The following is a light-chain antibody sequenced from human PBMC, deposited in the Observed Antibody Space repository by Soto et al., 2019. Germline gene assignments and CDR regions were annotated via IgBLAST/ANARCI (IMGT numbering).Light chain of an antibody. CDR2: EVS. Sequence: QSALTQPPSASGSPGQSVTISCTGTSSDVGGYNYVSWYQQHPGKAPKLMIYEVSKRPSGVPDRFSGSKSGNTASLSVSGLQAEDEADYYCSSYAGTFYVFGTGTKSPS. CDR3: SSYAGTFYV. CDR1: SSDVGGYNY. J-gene: IGLJ1*01. V-gene: IGLV2-8*01.